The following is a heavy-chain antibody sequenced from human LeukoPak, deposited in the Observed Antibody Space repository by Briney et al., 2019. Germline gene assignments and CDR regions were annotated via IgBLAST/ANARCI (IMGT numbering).Heavy chain of an antibody. D-gene: IGHD1-14*01. Sequence: GGSLRLSCAASGFTFSNYGMHWVRQAPGKGLEWVSGLSGSGGSTYYGDSVKGRFTISRDISKNTLYLQMNSLRAEDTAVYYCAKEPGPWGQGTLVTVSS. J-gene: IGHJ5*02. CDR3: AKEPGP. CDR1: GFTFSNYG. V-gene: IGHV3-23*01. CDR2: LSGSGGST.